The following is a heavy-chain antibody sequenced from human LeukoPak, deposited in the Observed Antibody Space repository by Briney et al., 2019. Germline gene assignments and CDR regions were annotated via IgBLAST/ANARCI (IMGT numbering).Heavy chain of an antibody. D-gene: IGHD2-15*01. J-gene: IGHJ4*02. CDR1: GFTFSAYG. V-gene: IGHV3-30*18. CDR2: ISYDGSNK. CDR3: AKDANSKFSSLCSGGTCYSTFDY. Sequence: GSLRLSCAASGFTFSAYGMHWVRQAPGKGLEWVAVISYDGSNKYYEDSVKGRFTISRDNSKNTLSLQMNSLRPEDTALYYCAKDANSKFSSLCSGGTCYSTFDYWGQGTLVTVSS.